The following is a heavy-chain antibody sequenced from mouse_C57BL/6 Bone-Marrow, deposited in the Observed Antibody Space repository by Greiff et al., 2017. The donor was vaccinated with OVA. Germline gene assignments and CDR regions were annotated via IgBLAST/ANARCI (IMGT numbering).Heavy chain of an antibody. D-gene: IGHD1-1*01. CDR1: GYTFTSYW. V-gene: IGHV1-55*01. Sequence: QVQLQQPGAELVKPGASVKMSCKASGYTFTSYWITWVKQRPGQGLEWIGDIYPGSGSTNYNETFKSKATLTVDTSSSTAYMQLSSLTSEDSAVYYCARGAAIFITTGGFDYWGQGTTLTVSS. CDR2: IYPGSGST. J-gene: IGHJ2*01. CDR3: ARGAAIFITTGGFDY.